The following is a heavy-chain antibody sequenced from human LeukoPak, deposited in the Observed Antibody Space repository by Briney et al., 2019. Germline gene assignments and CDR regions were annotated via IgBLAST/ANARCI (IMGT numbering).Heavy chain of an antibody. CDR2: ISYGSSYT. CDR1: GFTFSSYA. V-gene: IGHV3-11*05. Sequence: GGSLRLSCAASGFTFSSYAMSWVRQAPGKGLEWVAYISYGSSYTNYADSVKGRFAISRDNAKKSLYLQMSSLRAEDTAVYYCARGGLYGDWIFDSWGQGTQVTVSS. D-gene: IGHD4-17*01. J-gene: IGHJ4*02. CDR3: ARGGLYGDWIFDS.